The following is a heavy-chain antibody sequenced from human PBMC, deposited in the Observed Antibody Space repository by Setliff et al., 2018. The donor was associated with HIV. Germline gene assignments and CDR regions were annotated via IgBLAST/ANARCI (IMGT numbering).Heavy chain of an antibody. J-gene: IGHJ4*02. V-gene: IGHV4-39*02. Sequence: PSETLSLTCTVSGGSISSSGYYWGWIRQPPGKGLEWIGNIYYSGTTYDNPSLESRVTMSLDTSKNHFSLELSSVTAADTAVYYCAREPGSGWYYFDNWGQGTLVTVSS. CDR1: GGSISSSGYY. D-gene: IGHD6-19*01. CDR3: AREPGSGWYYFDN. CDR2: IYYSGTT.